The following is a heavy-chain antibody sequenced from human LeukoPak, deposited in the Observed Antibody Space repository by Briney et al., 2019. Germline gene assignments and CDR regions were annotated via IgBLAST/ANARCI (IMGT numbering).Heavy chain of an antibody. CDR2: INHSGST. D-gene: IGHD3-10*01. Sequence: SETLSLTCAVYGGPFSDYYWSWIRQPPGKGLEWIGKINHSGSTNYSPSLKSRVTISIDTSKNQFSLKLNSMTAADTAVYYCARSSIEYGSGSYFDYWGHGTLVTVSS. CDR3: ARSSIEYGSGSYFDY. V-gene: IGHV4-34*01. CDR1: GGPFSDYY. J-gene: IGHJ4*01.